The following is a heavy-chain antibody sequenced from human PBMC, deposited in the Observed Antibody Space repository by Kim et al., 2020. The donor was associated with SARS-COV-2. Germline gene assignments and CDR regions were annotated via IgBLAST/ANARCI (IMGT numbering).Heavy chain of an antibody. CDR2: INPNSGGT. CDR3: ARDLYWGYSSSIHY. V-gene: IGHV1-2*02. J-gene: IGHJ4*02. Sequence: ASVKVSCKASGYAFTGYCIHWVRQAPGQGLESMGWINPNSGGTEYAQKFQGRVTMTSDTSVSTAYMELRRLTSDDTAIYYCARDLYWGYSSSIHYWGQGTLVTVSS. CDR1: GYAFTGYC. D-gene: IGHD2-8*02.